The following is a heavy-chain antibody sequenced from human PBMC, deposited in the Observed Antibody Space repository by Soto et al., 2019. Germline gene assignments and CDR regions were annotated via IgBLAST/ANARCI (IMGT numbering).Heavy chain of an antibody. Sequence: ASVKVSCKASGYTFTSYAMHWVRQAPGQRLEWMGWINAGNGNTKYSQKFQGRVTMTWDTSISTAYMELSSLRFEDTAMYYCARGHISSTKNWLDPWGQGTLVTVSS. J-gene: IGHJ5*02. CDR1: GYTFTSYA. CDR2: INAGNGNT. V-gene: IGHV1-3*01. D-gene: IGHD6-6*01. CDR3: ARGHISSTKNWLDP.